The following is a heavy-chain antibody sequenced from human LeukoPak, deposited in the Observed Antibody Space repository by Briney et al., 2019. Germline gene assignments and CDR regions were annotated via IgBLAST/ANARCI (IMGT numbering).Heavy chain of an antibody. D-gene: IGHD2-2*01. J-gene: IGHJ4*02. CDR3: AKGGSTSPNGINDY. V-gene: IGHV3-23*01. Sequence: PGGSLRLSCAASGFTFSSYAMSWVRQAPGKGLEWVSVISAGSSTYYADSVKGRSTISRDNSKNTLYLQMNSLRAEDTAVYYCAKGGSTSPNGINDYWGQGTLVTVSS. CDR2: ISAGSST. CDR1: GFTFSSYA.